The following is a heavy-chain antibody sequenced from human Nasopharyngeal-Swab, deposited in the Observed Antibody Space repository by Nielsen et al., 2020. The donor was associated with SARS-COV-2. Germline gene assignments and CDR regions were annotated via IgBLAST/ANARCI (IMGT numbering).Heavy chain of an antibody. CDR2: ISAAGVST. Sequence: GGSLRLSCGASGFTFSGYALSWVRQAPGKGLEWVSTISAAGVSTYYAGSVKGRFTISRDNSKNSLYLQMNSLRAEDTALYYCARDRYLARWGQGTLVTVSS. J-gene: IGHJ4*02. V-gene: IGHV3-23*01. CDR3: ARDRYLAR. CDR1: GFTFSGYA. D-gene: IGHD3-16*02.